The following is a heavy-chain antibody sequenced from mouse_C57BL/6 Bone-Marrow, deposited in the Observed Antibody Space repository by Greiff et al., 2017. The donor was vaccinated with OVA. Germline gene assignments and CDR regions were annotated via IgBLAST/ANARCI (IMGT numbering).Heavy chain of an antibody. D-gene: IGHD2-3*01. CDR2: INPDSSTI. V-gene: IGHV4-1*01. CDR1: GIDFSRYW. Sequence: EVKLLESGGGLVQPGGSLKLSCAASGIDFSRYWMSWVRRAPGKGLEWIGEINPDSSTINYAPSLKDKFIISRDNAKNTLYLQMSKVRSEDTALYYCARPNYDGYWGYFDVWGTGTTVTVSS. J-gene: IGHJ1*03. CDR3: ARPNYDGYWGYFDV.